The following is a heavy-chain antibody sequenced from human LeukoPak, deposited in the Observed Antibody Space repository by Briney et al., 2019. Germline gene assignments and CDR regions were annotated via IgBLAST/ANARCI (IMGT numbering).Heavy chain of an antibody. CDR3: ARASSTRPLLMLHDY. J-gene: IGHJ4*02. CDR1: GGSISSYY. D-gene: IGHD3-10*01. V-gene: IGHV4-59*01. CDR2: IYYSGST. Sequence: KPSETLSLTCTVSGGSISSYYWSWIRQPPGKGLEWFGYIYYSGSTNYNPSLKSRVTISVDTSKNQFSLKLSSVTAADTAVYYCARASSTRPLLMLHDYWGQGTLVTVSS.